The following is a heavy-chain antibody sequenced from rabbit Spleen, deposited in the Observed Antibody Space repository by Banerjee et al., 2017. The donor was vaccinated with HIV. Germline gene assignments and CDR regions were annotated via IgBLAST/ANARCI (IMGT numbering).Heavy chain of an antibody. CDR3: ARDTGSSFSSYGMDL. V-gene: IGHV1S40*01. J-gene: IGHJ6*01. D-gene: IGHD8-1*01. Sequence: QSLEESGGGLVQPEGSLTLTCTASGFSFSSSHYMCWVRQAPGKGLEWIACNHGGSSGITYYASWAKGRFTISKASSTTVTLKMTSLTAADTATYFCARDTGSSFSSYGMDLWGQGTLVTVS. CDR2: NHGGSSGIT. CDR1: GFSFSSSHY.